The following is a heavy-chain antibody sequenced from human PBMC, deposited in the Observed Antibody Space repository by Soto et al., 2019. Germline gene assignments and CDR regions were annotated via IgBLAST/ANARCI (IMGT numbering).Heavy chain of an antibody. CDR1: GGSISTYY. D-gene: IGHD1-7*01. J-gene: IGHJ4*02. CDR2: IYYSGNT. CDR3: ARGITGTTYRLGSSVDFDY. V-gene: IGHV4-59*08. Sequence: PSETLSLTCTVTGGSISTYYWCWIRQPPGKGLEWIGYIYYSGNTNYNPSLKSRVTISVDTSKNQFSLKLSSVTAADTAVYYCARGITGTTYRLGSSVDFDYWGQGTLVTVSS.